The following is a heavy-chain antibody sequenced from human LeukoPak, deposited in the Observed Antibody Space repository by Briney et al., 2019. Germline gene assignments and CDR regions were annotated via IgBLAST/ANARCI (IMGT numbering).Heavy chain of an antibody. Sequence: GRALRLSCAASGFTFSIYGMHWVRQAPGKGLEWVALIWFDGTKKYYADSVKGRFTISRDNSKNTLYLQMNSLRAEDTAVYYCAREEATTVRGVSDYWGQGTLVTVPS. CDR2: IWFDGTKK. J-gene: IGHJ4*02. CDR1: GFTFSIYG. D-gene: IGHD3-10*01. CDR3: AREEATTVRGVSDY. V-gene: IGHV3-33*01.